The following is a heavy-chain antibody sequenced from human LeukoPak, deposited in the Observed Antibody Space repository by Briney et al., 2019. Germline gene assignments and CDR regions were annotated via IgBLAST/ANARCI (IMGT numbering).Heavy chain of an antibody. Sequence: KPSETLSLTSTVSGGSISSGGYYWSWIRQPPGKGLEWIGYIYHSGSTYYNPSLKSRVTISVDRSKNQFSLKLSSVTAADTAVYYCARVRGSGSYADYWGQGTLVTVSS. V-gene: IGHV4-30-2*01. CDR2: IYHSGST. CDR1: GGSISSGGYY. J-gene: IGHJ4*02. CDR3: ARVRGSGSYADY. D-gene: IGHD3-10*01.